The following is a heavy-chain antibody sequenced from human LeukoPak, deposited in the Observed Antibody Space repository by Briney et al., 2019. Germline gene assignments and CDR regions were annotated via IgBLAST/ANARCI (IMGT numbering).Heavy chain of an antibody. D-gene: IGHD5-18*01. CDR1: GFTFSNAW. J-gene: IGHJ4*02. V-gene: IGHV3-15*01. CDR2: IKSKTDGGTT. CDR3: TTINTAMVPYYFDY. Sequence: GGSLRLSCAASGFTFSNAWMSWVRQASGKGLEWVGRIKSKTDGGTTDYAAPVKGRFTISRDDSKNTLYLQMNSLKTEDTAVYYCTTINTAMVPYYFDYWGQGTLVTVSS.